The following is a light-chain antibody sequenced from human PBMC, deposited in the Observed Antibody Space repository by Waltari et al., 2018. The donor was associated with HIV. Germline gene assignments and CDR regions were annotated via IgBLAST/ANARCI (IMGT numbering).Light chain of an antibody. J-gene: IGLJ3*02. V-gene: IGLV1-40*01. CDR3: QSYDNRLRGV. CDR2: DNN. Sequence: QSVLTQPPSVSGAPGQRVRISCTGTTFNIGAGHDVHWYQHLPGTAPKLLIFDNNNRPSGVPDRFAGSKSGSSASLAITGLQAEDEAYYYCQSYDNRLRGVFGGGTKVTVL. CDR1: TFNIGAGHD.